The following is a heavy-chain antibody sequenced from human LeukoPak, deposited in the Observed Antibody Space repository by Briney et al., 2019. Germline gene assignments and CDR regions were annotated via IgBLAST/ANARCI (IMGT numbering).Heavy chain of an antibody. D-gene: IGHD2-15*01. J-gene: IGHJ4*02. V-gene: IGHV1-46*01. Sequence: ASVKVSCKASGYTFTSYYIVWVRLAPGQGLEWMGRIDPSGGSTSYAQQFQGRVTMTRGTSTSTVYMELSSLISEDTAVYYCARNSGSGFDYWGQGTLVTVSS. CDR2: IDPSGGST. CDR3: ARNSGSGFDY. CDR1: GYTFTSYY.